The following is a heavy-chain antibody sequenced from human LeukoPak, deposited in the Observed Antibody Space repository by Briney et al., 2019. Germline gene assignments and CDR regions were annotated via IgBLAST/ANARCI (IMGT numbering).Heavy chain of an antibody. D-gene: IGHD3-3*01. CDR3: ARYYDFWSGYSGVDY. Sequence: GGSLRLSCAASGFTFSSYAMSWVRQAPGKGLEWVSAISGSGGSTYYADSVKGRFTISRDNSKNTLYLQMNSLRAEDTAVYYCARYYDFWSGYSGVDYWGQGTLVTVSS. J-gene: IGHJ4*02. CDR1: GFTFSSYA. CDR2: ISGSGGST. V-gene: IGHV3-23*01.